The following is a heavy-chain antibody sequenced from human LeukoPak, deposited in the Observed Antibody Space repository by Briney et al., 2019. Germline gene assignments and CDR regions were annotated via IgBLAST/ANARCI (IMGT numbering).Heavy chain of an antibody. Sequence: SETLSLTGAVSGDSISSGYYWGWIRQPPGKGLEWVGSVYQSGSTYYNPSLKSRVTISLDTSKNQFSLKLSSVTAADTAVYYCARTGYSGYEPQRGFDPWGQGNLVTVSS. CDR2: VYQSGST. CDR3: ARTGYSGYEPQRGFDP. V-gene: IGHV4-38-2*01. J-gene: IGHJ5*02. D-gene: IGHD5-12*01. CDR1: GDSISSGYY.